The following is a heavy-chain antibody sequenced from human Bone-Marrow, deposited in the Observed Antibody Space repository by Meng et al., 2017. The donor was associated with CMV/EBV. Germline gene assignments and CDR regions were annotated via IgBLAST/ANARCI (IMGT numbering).Heavy chain of an antibody. CDR2: IWYDGSNK. CDR1: GFTFSSYG. V-gene: IGHV3-33*06. CDR3: AKERRQDGYNYFAD. Sequence: GGSLKIPCAAPGFTFSSYGMHWVRQAPGKGLEWGAVIWYDGSNKYYADSVKGRFAISRDNSKNTLYLPMNSLRAEDTAVYYCAKERRQDGYNYFADWGRGPLVTVSS. J-gene: IGHJ4*02. D-gene: IGHD5-24*01.